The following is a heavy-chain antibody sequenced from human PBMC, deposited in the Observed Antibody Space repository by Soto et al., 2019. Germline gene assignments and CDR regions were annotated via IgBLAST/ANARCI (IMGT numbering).Heavy chain of an antibody. CDR2: IYSGGST. J-gene: IGHJ6*03. CDR3: ARDGFEFDYYYYMDV. D-gene: IGHD3-9*01. V-gene: IGHV3-53*04. CDR1: GFTGIRKY. Sequence: GSLGPPCATSGFTGIRKYISWVRPGPGKGLEWVSVIYSGGSTYYADSVKGRFTISRHNSKNTLYLQMNSLRAEDTAVYYCARDGFEFDYYYYMDVWGKGTTVTVSS.